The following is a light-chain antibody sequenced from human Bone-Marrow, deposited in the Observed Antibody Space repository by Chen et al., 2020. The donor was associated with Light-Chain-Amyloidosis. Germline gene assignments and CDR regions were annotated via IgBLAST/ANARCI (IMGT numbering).Light chain of an antibody. Sequence: NFMLTQPHSVSESPGKTVIISCTRSSGSIATNYGQWYQQRPGRSPTTVIYEDDQRPSGVPDPFSGSIDRSSNSASLTIPGLKTEDEADYYCQSYQGSSQGVFGGGTKLTVL. CDR2: EDD. CDR3: QSYQGSSQGV. CDR1: SGSIATNY. J-gene: IGLJ3*02. V-gene: IGLV6-57*01.